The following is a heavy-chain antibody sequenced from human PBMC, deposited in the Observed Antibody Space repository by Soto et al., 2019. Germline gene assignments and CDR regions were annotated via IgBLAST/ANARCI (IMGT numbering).Heavy chain of an antibody. D-gene: IGHD3-10*01. J-gene: IGHJ4*02. CDR3: AKTLYGSVSYYGPAEY. Sequence: EVQLLESGGGLVQPGGSLRLSCAASGFTFSSYAMSWVRQAPGKGLEWVSAISGSGGSTYYADSVKGRFTISRDNSKNTLYLQMNSVRAEDTVVYYCAKTLYGSVSYYGPAEYWGQGTLVTVSS. CDR2: ISGSGGST. CDR1: GFTFSSYA. V-gene: IGHV3-23*01.